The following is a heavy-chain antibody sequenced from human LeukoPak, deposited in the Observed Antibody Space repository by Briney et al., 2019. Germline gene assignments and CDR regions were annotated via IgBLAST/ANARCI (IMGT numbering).Heavy chain of an antibody. CDR1: GDSISSGNFL. V-gene: IGHV4-39*07. CDR3: ARWVGNRNWFDP. Sequence: SETLSLTCTVSGDSISSGNFLWGCIRQSPGKGLEWIGSISYSGSTYYNPSLKSRVTVSIDTSKNQFSLKMTSVTAADTAVYYCARWVGNRNWFDPWGQGTLVTVSS. J-gene: IGHJ5*02. D-gene: IGHD1-26*01. CDR2: ISYSGST.